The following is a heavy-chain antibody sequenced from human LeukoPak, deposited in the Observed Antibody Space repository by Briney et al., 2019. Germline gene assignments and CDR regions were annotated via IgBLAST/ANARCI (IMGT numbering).Heavy chain of an antibody. J-gene: IGHJ6*03. CDR1: GYTLTELS. D-gene: IGHD3-10*01. CDR2: INPNSGGT. Sequence: GASVKVSCKVSGYTLTELSMHWVRQAPGKGLEWMGWINPNSGGTNYAQKFQGRVTMTRDTSISTAYMELSSLRSEDTAVYYCARSSGFGDYDYYYMDVWGKGTTVTVSS. V-gene: IGHV1-2*02. CDR3: ARSSGFGDYDYYYMDV.